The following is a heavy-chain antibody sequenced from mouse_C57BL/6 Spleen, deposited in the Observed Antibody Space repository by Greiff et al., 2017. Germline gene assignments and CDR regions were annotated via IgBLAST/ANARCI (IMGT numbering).Heavy chain of an antibody. V-gene: IGHV1-55*01. CDR1: GYTFTSYW. CDR2: IYPGSGST. D-gene: IGHD1-1*01. Sequence: QVQLQQSGAELVKPGASVKMSCKASGYTFTSYWITWVKQRPGQGLEWIGDIYPGSGSTNYNEKFKSKATLTVDTSSSTAYMQLSSLTSEDSAVYYCARSYGSRYAMDYWGQGTSVTVSS. CDR3: ARSYGSRYAMDY. J-gene: IGHJ4*01.